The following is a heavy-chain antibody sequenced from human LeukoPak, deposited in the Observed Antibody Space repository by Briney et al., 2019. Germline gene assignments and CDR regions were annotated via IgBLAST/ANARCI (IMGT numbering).Heavy chain of an antibody. Sequence: PSETLSLTCTASGGSISSSSYYWGWIRQPPGKGLEWIGSIYYSGSTYYNPSLKSRVTISVDTSKNQFSLKLSSVTAADTAVYYCARQYSYYDFWSGYRPNWFDPWGQGTLVTVSS. CDR1: GGSISSSSYY. J-gene: IGHJ5*02. CDR2: IYYSGST. V-gene: IGHV4-39*01. D-gene: IGHD3-3*01. CDR3: ARQYSYYDFWSGYRPNWFDP.